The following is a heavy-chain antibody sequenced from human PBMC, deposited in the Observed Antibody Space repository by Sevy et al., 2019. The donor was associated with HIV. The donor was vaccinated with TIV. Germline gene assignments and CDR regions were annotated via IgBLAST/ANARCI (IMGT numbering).Heavy chain of an antibody. D-gene: IGHD3-16*01. CDR2: IIPLFGTGTV. CDR3: ARNPRLYENYGIDV. V-gene: IGHV1-69*13. J-gene: IGHJ6*02. CDR1: GSIFSNYA. Sequence: ASVKVYCKASGSIFSNYAITWVRRAPGQGLEWMGRIIPLFGTGTVKYAQKFQGRVTIIADESTKTVYMEVTSLTSEDTAIYYCARNPRLYENYGIDVWGQGTTVTVSS.